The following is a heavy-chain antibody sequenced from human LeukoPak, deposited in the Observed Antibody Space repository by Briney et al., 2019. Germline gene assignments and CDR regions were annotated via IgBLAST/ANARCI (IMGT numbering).Heavy chain of an antibody. Sequence: GGSLRLSCAASGFTFDDYAMHWVRQAPGKGLEWVSGISWNSGTIGYADSVKGQFTISRDNAKNSLYLQMNSLRAEDTALYYCAKDIRSGSYYALDYWGQGTLVTVSS. D-gene: IGHD1-26*01. J-gene: IGHJ4*02. CDR2: ISWNSGTI. V-gene: IGHV3-9*01. CDR1: GFTFDDYA. CDR3: AKDIRSGSYYALDY.